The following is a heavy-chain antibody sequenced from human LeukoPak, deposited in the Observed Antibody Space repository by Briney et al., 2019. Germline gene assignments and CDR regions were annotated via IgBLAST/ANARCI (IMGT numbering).Heavy chain of an antibody. D-gene: IGHD4-23*01. V-gene: IGHV4-31*03. J-gene: IGHJ5*02. CDR1: GGSISSGGYY. Sequence: SETLSLTCTVSGGSISSGGYYWSWIRQHPGKGLEWIGYIYYSGSTYYNPSLKSRVTISVDTSKNQFSLKLSSVTAADTAVYYCARSVGQSANWFDPWGQGTLVTVSS. CDR2: IYYSGST. CDR3: ARSVGQSANWFDP.